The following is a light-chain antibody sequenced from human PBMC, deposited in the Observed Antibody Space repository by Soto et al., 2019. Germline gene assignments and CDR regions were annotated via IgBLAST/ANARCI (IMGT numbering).Light chain of an antibody. J-gene: IGKJ1*01. V-gene: IGKV1-5*03. CDR3: QQYNSYSRT. Sequence: DIHMTHSPSTLSASVLDRVTITFRASQSISSWLAWYQQKPGKAPKLLIYKASSLESGVPSRFSGSGSGTEFTLTISSLQPDDFATYYCQQYNSYSRTFGQGTKVDIK. CDR2: KAS. CDR1: QSISSW.